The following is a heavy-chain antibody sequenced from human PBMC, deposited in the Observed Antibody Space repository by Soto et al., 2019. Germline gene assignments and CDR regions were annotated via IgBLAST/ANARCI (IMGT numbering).Heavy chain of an antibody. Sequence: QITLKESGPTLVKPTQTLTLTCNFSGFSLTTDGVGVGWVRQPPGGALEWPSLIYWDDDARYSPSLKTRLTITKDPSKNQVDLIMTNMDPVDTATYYCAHSRNLITEDAQVGDFDYWGQGILVTVSS. CDR2: IYWDDDA. J-gene: IGHJ4*02. CDR1: GFSLTTDGVG. V-gene: IGHV2-5*02. CDR3: AHSRNLITEDAQVGDFDY. D-gene: IGHD3-10*01.